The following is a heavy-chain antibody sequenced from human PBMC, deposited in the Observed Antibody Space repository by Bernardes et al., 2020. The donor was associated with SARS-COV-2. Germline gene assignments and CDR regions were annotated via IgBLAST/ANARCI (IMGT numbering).Heavy chain of an antibody. V-gene: IGHV1-2*06. CDR1: GYSFNDYY. Sequence: ASVKVSCKASGYSFNDYYIHWVRQAPGQGLEWLGLINPATGDTNYAQKFQGRVTMTRDTSISTTYVELSRLRSDDTALYYCARLRDIDYWGQGTLVTVSS. CDR2: INPATGDT. D-gene: IGHD4-17*01. CDR3: ARLRDIDY. J-gene: IGHJ4*02.